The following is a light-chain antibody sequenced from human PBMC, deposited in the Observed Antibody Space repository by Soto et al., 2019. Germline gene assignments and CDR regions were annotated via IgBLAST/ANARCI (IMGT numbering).Light chain of an antibody. V-gene: IGKV1-5*02. Sequence: QMLPTHNTLPAAVGDRATILCRASQSISNWLAWYQQKPGTAPKLLIYHASTLESGVPSRFSGSGSGTEFTLTISSLQPDEFASCYCQQYMMYSFGQGTKVDI. J-gene: IGKJ1*01. CDR1: QSISNW. CDR2: HAS. CDR3: QQYMMYS.